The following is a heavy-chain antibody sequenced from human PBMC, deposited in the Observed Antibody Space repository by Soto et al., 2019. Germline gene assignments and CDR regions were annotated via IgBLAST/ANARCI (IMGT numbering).Heavy chain of an antibody. V-gene: IGHV3-23*01. CDR2: ISGSGGST. CDR3: AKDLVYSSSGSAY. J-gene: IGHJ4*02. Sequence: GGSLRLSCAASGFTFSSYAMSWVRQDPGKGLEWVSAISGSGGSTYYADSVKGRFTISRDNSKNTLYLQMNSLRAEDTAVYYCAKDLVYSSSGSAYWGQGTLVTVSS. CDR1: GFTFSSYA. D-gene: IGHD6-6*01.